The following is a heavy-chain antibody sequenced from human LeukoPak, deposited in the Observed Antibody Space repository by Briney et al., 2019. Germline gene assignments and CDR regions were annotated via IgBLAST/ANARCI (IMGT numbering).Heavy chain of an antibody. CDR1: GGSISGSSYY. CDR2: IYYSGRT. V-gene: IGHV4-39*01. CDR3: ARHLDGYNGFDP. D-gene: IGHD5-24*01. Sequence: SETLSFTCTVSGGSISGSSYYWGAIRQPPGKDLEWIGSIYYSGRTHYNPSLKSRVPISVDTSKNQFSLKQSSVTAADTAVYYCARHLDGYNGFDPWGQGTLVRVSS. J-gene: IGHJ5*02.